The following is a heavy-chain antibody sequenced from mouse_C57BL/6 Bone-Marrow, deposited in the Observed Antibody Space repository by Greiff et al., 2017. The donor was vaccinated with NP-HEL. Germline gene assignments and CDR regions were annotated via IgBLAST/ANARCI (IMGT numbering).Heavy chain of an antibody. CDR2: ISGGGGNT. CDR3: ARHPNWNAMDY. Sequence: EVHLVESGGGLVKPGGSLKLSCAASGFTFSSYTMSWVRQTPEKRLEWVATISGGGGNTYYPDSVKGRFTISRDNAKNTLYLQMSSLRSEDTALYYCARHPNWNAMDYWGQGTSVTVSS. D-gene: IGHD4-1*01. CDR1: GFTFSSYT. V-gene: IGHV5-9*01. J-gene: IGHJ4*01.